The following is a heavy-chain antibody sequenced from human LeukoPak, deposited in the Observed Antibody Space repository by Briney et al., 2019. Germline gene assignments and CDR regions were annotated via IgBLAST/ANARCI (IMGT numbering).Heavy chain of an antibody. V-gene: IGHV3-21*01. D-gene: IGHD1-1*01. Sequence: GGSLRLSCAASGFMFSSYWMSWVRQAPGKGLEWVSSITSTTTYTYYADSVKGRFTISRDNAKNSLFLQMNSLRAEDTAVYYCVRCTFVLHKRCSAFDVWGQGTMVTVSA. CDR1: GFMFSSYW. CDR3: VRCTFVLHKRCSAFDV. J-gene: IGHJ3*01. CDR2: ITSTTTYT.